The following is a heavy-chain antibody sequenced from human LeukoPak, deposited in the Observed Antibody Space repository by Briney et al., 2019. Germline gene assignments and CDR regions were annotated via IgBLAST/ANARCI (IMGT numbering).Heavy chain of an antibody. CDR3: ARGPSYDFWRGYASRYYHYALDV. D-gene: IGHD3-3*01. CDR2: IYYSGST. CDR1: GGSISSSSYY. Sequence: SETLSLTCTVSGGSISSSSYYWGWIRQPPGKGLEWIGSIYYSGSTYYNPSLKSRVTISVDTSKNQFSLRLSSMTAADSAVYYCARGPSYDFWRGYASRYYHYALDVWGQGTTVTVSS. V-gene: IGHV4-39*01. J-gene: IGHJ6*02.